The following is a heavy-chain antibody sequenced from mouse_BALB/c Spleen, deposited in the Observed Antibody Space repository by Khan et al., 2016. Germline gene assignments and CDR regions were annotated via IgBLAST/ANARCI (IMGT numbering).Heavy chain of an antibody. V-gene: IGHV14-3*02. CDR3: ASSNYGNYEEGYTMDY. CDR2: IDPANGNT. CDR1: GFNIKDTY. D-gene: IGHD2-1*01. J-gene: IGHJ4*01. Sequence: EVQLQESGAELVKPGASVKLSCTASGFNIKDTYMHWVKQRPEQGLEWLERIDPANGNTKYDPKFQGKATITADTSSNTAYLQLSSLTSEDTAVYYCASSNYGNYEEGYTMDYWGQGTSVTVSS.